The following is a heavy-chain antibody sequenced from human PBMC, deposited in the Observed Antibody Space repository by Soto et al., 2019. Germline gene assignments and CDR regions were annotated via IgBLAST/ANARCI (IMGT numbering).Heavy chain of an antibody. CDR3: ARDPVDTAQYYFDY. Sequence: LRLSCAASGFTFSSYGMRWVRQAPGKGLEWVAVIWYDGSNKYYADSVKGLFTISRDNSKNTLYLQMNSLRAEDTVVYYCARDPVDTAQYYFDYWGQGTLVTVSS. D-gene: IGHD5-18*01. CDR1: GFTFSSYG. J-gene: IGHJ4*02. CDR2: IWYDGSNK. V-gene: IGHV3-33*01.